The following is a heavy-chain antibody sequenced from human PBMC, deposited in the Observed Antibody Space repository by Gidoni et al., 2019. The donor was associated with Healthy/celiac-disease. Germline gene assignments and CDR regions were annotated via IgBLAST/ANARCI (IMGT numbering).Heavy chain of an antibody. CDR1: GFSLSTSGEG. CDR3: AHRQAAAGAGDFDY. Sequence: QITLKESGPTLVKPTQTLTLTCTYSGFSLSTSGEGVGWIRQPPGKALEWLALIYWDDDKRYSPSLKSRLTITKDTSKNQVVLTMTNMDRVDTATYYCAHRQAAAGAGDFDYWGQGTLVTVSS. D-gene: IGHD6-13*01. J-gene: IGHJ4*02. V-gene: IGHV2-5*02. CDR2: IYWDDDK.